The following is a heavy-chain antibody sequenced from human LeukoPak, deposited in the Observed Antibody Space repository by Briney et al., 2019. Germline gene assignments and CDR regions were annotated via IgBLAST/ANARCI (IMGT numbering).Heavy chain of an antibody. CDR3: SRRRSGFLDY. V-gene: IGHV3-15*01. D-gene: IGHD3-22*01. CDR2: IKSNTDGGTV. J-gene: IGHJ4*02. CDR1: GFTFSSAW. Sequence: GGSLRLSCAASGFTFSSAWMTWVRQAPGKGLEWVGRIKSNTDGGTVDYAAPVKGRFTISRDDSKNTLCLEINNLKAEDTAVYYCSRRRSGFLDYWGQGTLVTVSS.